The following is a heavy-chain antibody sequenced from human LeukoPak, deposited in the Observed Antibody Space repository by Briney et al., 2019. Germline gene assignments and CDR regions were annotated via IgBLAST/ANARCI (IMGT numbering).Heavy chain of an antibody. J-gene: IGHJ4*02. CDR3: AKEGDYSNAAPEWGFDS. CDR1: GFAFSIYA. D-gene: IGHD4-17*01. CDR2: IGGSSSHT. V-gene: IGHV3-23*01. Sequence: PGGSLRLSCAASGFAFSIYAMSWVRQAPGKGLEWVSGIGGSSSHTLDADSVRGRFIISRDNTRNTLYLHMNSLRAEDTALYYCAKEGDYSNAAPEWGFDSWGQGTLVTVSS.